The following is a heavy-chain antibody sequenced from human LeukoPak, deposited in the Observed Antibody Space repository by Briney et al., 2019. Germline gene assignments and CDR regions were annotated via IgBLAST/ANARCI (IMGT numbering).Heavy chain of an antibody. CDR3: AKHSGSYFIYYVDS. CDR2: ISNTAYNT. Sequence: GSLRLSCEASGFTFISYGMSWVRQAPGKGLEWVSTISNTAYNTYYADSVKGRFTISKDNSANTVSLQMNSLRAEDTALYYCAKHSGSYFIYYVDSWGQGTQVTVSS. CDR1: GFTFISYG. V-gene: IGHV3-23*01. D-gene: IGHD1-26*01. J-gene: IGHJ4*02.